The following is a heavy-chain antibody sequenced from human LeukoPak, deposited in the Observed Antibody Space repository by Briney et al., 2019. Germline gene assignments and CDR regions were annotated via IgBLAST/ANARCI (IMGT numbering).Heavy chain of an antibody. D-gene: IGHD5-12*01. CDR3: ARREGDGYDDY. J-gene: IGHJ4*02. V-gene: IGHV4-59*01. Sequence: PSETLSLTCTVSGGSISNFYWSWIRQPPGQGLEWIGYIYYRGNTNYNPSLKSRVTISVDTSKNQFSLKLSSVTAADTAVYYCARREGDGYDDYWGQGTLVTVSS. CDR2: IYYRGNT. CDR1: GGSISNFY.